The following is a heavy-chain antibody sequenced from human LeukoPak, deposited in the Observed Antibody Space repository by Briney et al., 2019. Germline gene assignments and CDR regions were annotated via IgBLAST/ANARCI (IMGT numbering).Heavy chain of an antibody. D-gene: IGHD6-13*01. CDR1: GGSISSSNW. J-gene: IGHJ4*02. V-gene: IGHV4-4*02. CDR3: ARARDSSSWYYFDY. CDR2: IYHSGST. Sequence: SETLSLTCAVSGGSISSSNWWSWVRQPPGKGLEWIGEIYHSGSTNYNPSLKSRVTITVDKSKNQFSLKLSSVTAADTAVYYYARARDSSSWYYFDYWGQGTLVTVSS.